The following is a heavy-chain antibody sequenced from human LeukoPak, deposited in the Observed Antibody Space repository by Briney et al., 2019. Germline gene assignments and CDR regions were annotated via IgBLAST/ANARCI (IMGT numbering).Heavy chain of an antibody. D-gene: IGHD3-9*01. CDR1: GFTFGDYA. Sequence: TGGSLRLSCTASGFTFGDYAMSWVRQAPGKGLEWVGFIRSKAYGGTTEYAASVKGRFTISRDDSKSIAYLQMNSLKTEDTAVYYCTRDLTGYYYYYYYMDVWGKGTTVTVSS. V-gene: IGHV3-49*04. CDR3: TRDLTGYYYYYYYMDV. CDR2: IRSKAYGGTT. J-gene: IGHJ6*03.